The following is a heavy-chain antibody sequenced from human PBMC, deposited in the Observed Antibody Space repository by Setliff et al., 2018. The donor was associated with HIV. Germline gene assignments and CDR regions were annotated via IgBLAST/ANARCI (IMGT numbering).Heavy chain of an antibody. V-gene: IGHV3-20*04. J-gene: IGHJ4*02. CDR3: ARDVGVGATVFDF. D-gene: IGHD1-26*01. CDR1: GFTFQDYG. Sequence: LRLSCSASGFTFQDYGMSWVRQGPGKGLEWVSGIDWSGGSTGYADSVKGRFIISRDNANNSLYPQMNTLRTEDTALYYCARDVGVGATVFDFWGLGTLVTVSS. CDR2: IDWSGGST.